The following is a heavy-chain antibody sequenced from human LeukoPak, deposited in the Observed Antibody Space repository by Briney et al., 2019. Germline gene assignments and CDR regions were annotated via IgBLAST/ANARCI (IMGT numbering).Heavy chain of an antibody. CDR3: ARQHYSSGWYPGYFDY. Sequence: GESLKISCKGSGYSFTSYWIGWVRQMPGKGLEWMGIIYPGVSDTRYSPSFQGQVTISADKSISTAYLQWSSLKASDTAMYYCARQHYSSGWYPGYFDYWGQGTLVTVSS. CDR1: GYSFTSYW. D-gene: IGHD6-19*01. CDR2: IYPGVSDT. J-gene: IGHJ4*02. V-gene: IGHV5-51*01.